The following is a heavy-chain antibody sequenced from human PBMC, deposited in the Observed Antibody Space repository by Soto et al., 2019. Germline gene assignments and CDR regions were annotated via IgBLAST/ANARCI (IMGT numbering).Heavy chain of an antibody. CDR3: ARAGPTYSDAFDI. D-gene: IGHD2-21*01. Sequence: GASVKVSCKASGGTFSSYTISWVRQAPGQGLEWMGRIIPILGIANYAQKFQGRVTITADKSTSTAYMELSSLRSEDTAVYYCARAGPTYSDAFDIWGQGTMVPVS. V-gene: IGHV1-69*02. CDR1: GGTFSSYT. J-gene: IGHJ3*02. CDR2: IIPILGIA.